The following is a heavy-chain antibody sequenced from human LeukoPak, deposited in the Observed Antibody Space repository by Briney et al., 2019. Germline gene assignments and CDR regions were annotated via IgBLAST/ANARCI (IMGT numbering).Heavy chain of an antibody. J-gene: IGHJ4*02. D-gene: IGHD3-22*01. Sequence: GGSLRLSCAASGFTFSSYAMNWVRQAPGKGLEWVSSISESSSFIYSADSVRGRFTISRDNAKKSLYLQMNSLRAEDTAVYYCAKIYDSSGYRRDYWGQGTLVTVSS. CDR2: ISESSSFI. CDR3: AKIYDSSGYRRDY. CDR1: GFTFSSYA. V-gene: IGHV3-21*04.